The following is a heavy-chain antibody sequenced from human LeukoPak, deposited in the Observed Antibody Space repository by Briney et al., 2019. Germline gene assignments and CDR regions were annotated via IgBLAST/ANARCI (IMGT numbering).Heavy chain of an antibody. D-gene: IGHD6-6*01. CDR3: ARAISGEQLGHFDY. V-gene: IGHV1-69*13. Sequence: ASVKVSCKASGGTFSSYAISWVRQAPGQGLEWMGGIIPIFGTANYAQKFQGRVTITADESTSTAYMELSSLRSEDTAVYYCARAISGEQLGHFDYWGQGTLVTVSS. J-gene: IGHJ4*02. CDR1: GGTFSSYA. CDR2: IIPIFGTA.